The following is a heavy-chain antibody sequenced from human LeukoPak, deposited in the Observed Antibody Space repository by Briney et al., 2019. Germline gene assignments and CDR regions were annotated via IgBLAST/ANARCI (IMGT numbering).Heavy chain of an antibody. J-gene: IGHJ4*02. CDR2: ISGDGSER. V-gene: IGHV3-43*02. Sequence: GGSLRLSCAATGFTFHGYVMHWVRQAPGKGLEWVSLISGDGSERHYADSVKGRFTISRDNSKNSLHLQMNSLRSEDTAVYYCARDPSEVYYYDSSGYPDYWGQGTLVTVSS. CDR3: ARDPSEVYYYDSSGYPDY. D-gene: IGHD3-22*01. CDR1: GFTFHGYV.